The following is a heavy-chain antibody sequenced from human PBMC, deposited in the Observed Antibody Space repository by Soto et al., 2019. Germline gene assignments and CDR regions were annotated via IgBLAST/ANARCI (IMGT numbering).Heavy chain of an antibody. V-gene: IGHV4-31*03. D-gene: IGHD5-18*01. CDR1: GGSISSGGYY. Sequence: PSETLSLTCTVSGGSISSGGYYWSWIRQHPGKGLEWIGYIYYSGSTYYNPSLKSRVTISVDTSNNQYSLRLSSVTAADTAIYYCVREGWGSSYGLAFDYWGQGTLVTLL. CDR3: VREGWGSSYGLAFDY. CDR2: IYYSGST. J-gene: IGHJ4*02.